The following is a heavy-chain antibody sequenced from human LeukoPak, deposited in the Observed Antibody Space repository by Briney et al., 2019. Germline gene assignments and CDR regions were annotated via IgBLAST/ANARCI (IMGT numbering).Heavy chain of an antibody. CDR2: ISTGCSYI. Sequence: GGSLRLSCAASGFTFSAYSMNWVRQAPGKGLEWVSSISTGCSYIYYADSVKGRFTISRENAKNTLYLLMDSLRAEDTAVYFCTKGSAGGRPYYFDNWGQGTLVTVSS. CDR1: GFTFSAYS. CDR3: TKGSAGGRPYYFDN. J-gene: IGHJ4*02. V-gene: IGHV3-21*04. D-gene: IGHD2-15*01.